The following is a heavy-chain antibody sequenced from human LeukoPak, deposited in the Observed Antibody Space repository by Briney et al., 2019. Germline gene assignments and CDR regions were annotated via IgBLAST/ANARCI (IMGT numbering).Heavy chain of an antibody. J-gene: IGHJ4*02. CDR1: GFTFSSYA. Sequence: GSLRLSCAASGFTFSSYAMHWVRRAPGMGLEWVAVISYDGSNKYYSDSVKGRFTISRDNSKNTLYLQMNSLRAEDTAVYYCARKSSITMVRGGDYFDYWGQGTLVTVSS. CDR3: ARKSSITMVRGGDYFDY. CDR2: ISYDGSNK. D-gene: IGHD3-10*01. V-gene: IGHV3-30*04.